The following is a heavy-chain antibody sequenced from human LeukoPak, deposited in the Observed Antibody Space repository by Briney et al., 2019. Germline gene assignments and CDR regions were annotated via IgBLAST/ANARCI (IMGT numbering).Heavy chain of an antibody. Sequence: ASVKVSCKASGGTFSSYAISWVRQAPGQGLEWMGGIIPIFGTANYAQKFQGRVTITADESTSTAYMELSSLRSEDTAVYYCASRGYDSSGYQFDYWGQGTLVTVSS. CDR3: ASRGYDSSGYQFDY. CDR2: IIPIFGTA. V-gene: IGHV1-69*13. CDR1: GGTFSSYA. D-gene: IGHD3-22*01. J-gene: IGHJ4*02.